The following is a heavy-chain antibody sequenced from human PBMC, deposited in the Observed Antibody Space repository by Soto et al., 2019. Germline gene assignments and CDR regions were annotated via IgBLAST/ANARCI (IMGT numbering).Heavy chain of an antibody. V-gene: IGHV1-2*04. CDR2: INPNSGCT. J-gene: IGHJ3*02. CDR1: GYTFTGYY. CDR3: ARVGDSSSWYAFDI. Sequence: ASVKVSCKASGYTFTGYYMHWVRQAPGQGLEWMGWINPNSGCTNYAQKFQGWVTMTRDTSISTAYMELSRLRSDDTAVYYCARVGDSSSWYAFDIWGQGTMVTVSS. D-gene: IGHD6-13*01.